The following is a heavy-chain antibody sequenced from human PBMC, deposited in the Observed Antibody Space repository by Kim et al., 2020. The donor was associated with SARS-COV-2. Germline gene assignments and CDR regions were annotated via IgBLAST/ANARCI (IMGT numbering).Heavy chain of an antibody. Sequence: GGSLRLSCAASGFTVSSNYMSWVRQAPGKGLEWVSVIYSGGSTYYADSVKGRFTISRDNSKNTLYLQMNSLRAEDTAVYYCARDAASYYYDKGGMDVWGQGTTVTVSS. J-gene: IGHJ6*02. D-gene: IGHD3-22*01. CDR1: GFTVSSNY. CDR3: ARDAASYYYDKGGMDV. V-gene: IGHV3-66*02. CDR2: IYSGGST.